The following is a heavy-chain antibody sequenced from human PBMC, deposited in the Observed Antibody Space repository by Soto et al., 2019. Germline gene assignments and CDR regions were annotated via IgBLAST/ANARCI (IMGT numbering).Heavy chain of an antibody. V-gene: IGHV1-18*01. CDR2: ISAYNGNT. CDR1: GYTFTSYD. J-gene: IGHJ6*02. CDR3: ARSTEHYDFWSGYHYYYGMDV. D-gene: IGHD3-3*01. Sequence: ASVKVCCKASGYTFTSYDISWVRQAPGQGLEWMGWISAYNGNTNYAQKLQGRVTMATDTSTSTAYMELRSLRSDDTAVYYCARSTEHYDFWSGYHYYYGMDVWGQGTTVTVSS.